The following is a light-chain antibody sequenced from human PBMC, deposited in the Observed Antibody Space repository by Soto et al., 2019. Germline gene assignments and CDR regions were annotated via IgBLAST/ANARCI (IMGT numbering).Light chain of an antibody. Sequence: EVLMTQSPATLSVSPGEGVTLSCSASQSVRSNLAWYQQKPGQAPRLLIYGASTRATGIPARFSGSGSGTEFTLTISSLQSEDFALYYCQKYNTWPPTFGQGTKVDIK. J-gene: IGKJ1*01. CDR3: QKYNTWPPT. V-gene: IGKV3-15*01. CDR2: GAS. CDR1: QSVRSN.